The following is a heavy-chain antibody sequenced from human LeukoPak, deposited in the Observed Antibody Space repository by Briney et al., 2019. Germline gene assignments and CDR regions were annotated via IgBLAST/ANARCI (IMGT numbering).Heavy chain of an antibody. CDR2: ISSSGSTI. J-gene: IGHJ5*02. Sequence: GGSLRLSCAASGFTFSSYEMNWVRQAPGKGLEWVSYISSSGSTIYYADSVKGRSTISRDNSKNTLYLQMNSLRAEDTAVYYCARDRYNWNEAWGQGTLVTVSS. CDR3: ARDRYNWNEA. CDR1: GFTFSSYE. V-gene: IGHV3-48*03.